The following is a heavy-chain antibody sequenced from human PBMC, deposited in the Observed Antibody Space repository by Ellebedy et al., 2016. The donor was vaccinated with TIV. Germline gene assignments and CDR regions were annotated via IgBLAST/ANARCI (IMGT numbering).Heavy chain of an antibody. CDR2: IYSGGSA. Sequence: GESLKISCAASGFTVSSNYMSWVRQAPGKGLEWVSIIYSGGSAYYADSVKGRFTLSRDDSKNTLYLQMNSLRAEDTAVYYCARDQKWGQGTLVTVSS. V-gene: IGHV3-66*01. J-gene: IGHJ4*02. CDR1: GFTVSSNY. CDR3: ARDQK.